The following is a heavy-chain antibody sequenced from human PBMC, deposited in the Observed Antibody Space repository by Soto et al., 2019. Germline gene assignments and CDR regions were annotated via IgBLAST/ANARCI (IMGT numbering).Heavy chain of an antibody. CDR2: VYNSGST. CDR3: ARGGVVVVSYALDA. Sequence: WTWIRQSPGKGLEWIGYVYNSGSTKYNPSLKSRVSISIDTSKNQFSLKLSSVTAADTAVYYCARGGVVVVSYALDAWGQGTTVNVSS. D-gene: IGHD2-21*01. J-gene: IGHJ6*02. V-gene: IGHV4-59*01.